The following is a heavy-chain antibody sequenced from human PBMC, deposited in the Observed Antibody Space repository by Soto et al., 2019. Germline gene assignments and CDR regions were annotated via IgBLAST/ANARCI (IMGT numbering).Heavy chain of an antibody. CDR2: IKSKTDGGAT. V-gene: IGHV3-15*01. Sequence: GGSLRISCSASGFSFGSNSMAWVRQAPGKGLEWVGRIKSKTDGGATDYAAPVKGRFTISRDDSKNTLYLQMNSLKTEDTAVYYCTTLTMLLVHDDCWGQGTLVTVSS. CDR3: TTLTMLLVHDDC. J-gene: IGHJ4*02. D-gene: IGHD3-22*01. CDR1: GFSFGSNS.